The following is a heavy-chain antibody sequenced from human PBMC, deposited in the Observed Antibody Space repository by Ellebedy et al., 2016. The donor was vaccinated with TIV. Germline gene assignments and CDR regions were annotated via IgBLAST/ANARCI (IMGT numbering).Heavy chain of an antibody. CDR2: FSHRVCT. CDR3: ARHSTVTTIGT. Sequence: MPSETLSLTCTVSGASISSSVYYWGWIRQPPGKGLEWIGTFSHRVCTSSNPSLTSRFTISVDTSKNQFSLKLSSVTAADTAIFYCARHSTVTTIGTWGQGALVTVSS. D-gene: IGHD4-17*01. J-gene: IGHJ5*02. V-gene: IGHV4-39*01. CDR1: GASISSSVYY.